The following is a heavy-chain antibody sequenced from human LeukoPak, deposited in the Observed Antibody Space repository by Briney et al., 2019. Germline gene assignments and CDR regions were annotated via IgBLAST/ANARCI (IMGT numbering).Heavy chain of an antibody. CDR2: SNDSGGT. J-gene: IGHJ4*02. V-gene: IGHV4-59*08. CDR3: ARQDYYFDY. Sequence: SETLSLTCTVSGGSISSYYWSWIRQPPGKRLEWVGESNDSGGTNYNPSLKSRVTISVDTSKNQFSLKLSSVTAADTAVYYCARQDYYFDYWGQGTLVTVSS. CDR1: GGSISSYY.